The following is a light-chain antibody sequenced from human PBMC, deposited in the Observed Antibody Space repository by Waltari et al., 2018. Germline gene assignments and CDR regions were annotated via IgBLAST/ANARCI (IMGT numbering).Light chain of an antibody. V-gene: IGLV3-21*01. J-gene: IGLJ1*01. CDR2: SES. Sequence: SYVSTQPPSVSVAPGESAWITWGGNNIGTKSVHWYQQKPGQAPVLVIYSESDRPAGIPERFSGANSGNTATLTISRVEAGDEADYYCQVWEISRDHYVFGSGTEVTVL. CDR3: QVWEISRDHYV. CDR1: NIGTKS.